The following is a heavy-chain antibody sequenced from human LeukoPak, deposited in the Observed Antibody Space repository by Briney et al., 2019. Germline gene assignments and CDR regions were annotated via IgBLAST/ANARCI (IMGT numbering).Heavy chain of an antibody. CDR3: ARGPRYCSSTSCPEGYYYYMDV. D-gene: IGHD2-2*01. J-gene: IGHJ6*03. Sequence: SETLSLTCTVSGGSISNYYWSWIRQPAGKGLEWIGRIYTSGSTNYNPSLKSRVTMSVDTSKNQFSLKLSSVTAADTAVYYCARGPRYCSSTSCPEGYYYYMDVWGKGTTVTVSS. V-gene: IGHV4-4*07. CDR2: IYTSGST. CDR1: GGSISNYY.